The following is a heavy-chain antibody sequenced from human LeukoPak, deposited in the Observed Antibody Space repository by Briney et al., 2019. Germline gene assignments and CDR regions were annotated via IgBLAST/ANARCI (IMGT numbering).Heavy chain of an antibody. V-gene: IGHV3-7*01. D-gene: IGHD4-17*01. Sequence: GGSLRLSCAASGFTFSSYWMSWVRQAPGKGLEWVANIKQDGSEKYYVDSVKGRFTISRDNAKNSLYLQMNSLRAEDTAVYYCAKYGDYGGGYFDYWGQGTLVTVSS. J-gene: IGHJ4*02. CDR3: AKYGDYGGGYFDY. CDR2: IKQDGSEK. CDR1: GFTFSSYW.